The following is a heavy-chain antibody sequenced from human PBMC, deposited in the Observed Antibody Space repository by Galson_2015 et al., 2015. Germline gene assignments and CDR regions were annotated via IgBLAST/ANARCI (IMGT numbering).Heavy chain of an antibody. V-gene: IGHV1-69*02. Sequence: SVKVSCKASGGTFSSYTISWVRQVPGQGLEWMGRIIPILGIANYAQKFQGRVTITADKSTSTAYMELSSLRSEDTAVYYCAGGGGGGYYPTYAFDIWGQGTMVTVS. CDR1: GGTFSSYT. J-gene: IGHJ3*02. D-gene: IGHD3-22*01. CDR3: AGGGGGGYYPTYAFDI. CDR2: IIPILGIA.